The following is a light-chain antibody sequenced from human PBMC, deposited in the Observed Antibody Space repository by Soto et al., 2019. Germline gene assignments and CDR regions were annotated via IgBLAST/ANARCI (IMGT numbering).Light chain of an antibody. CDR3: QQSYSTPRT. Sequence: IQMTHSPSSLCSSVGYGVTSTCRSSQSISSYLNWYQQKPGKAPKLLIYAASSLQSGVPSRFSGSGSGTDFTLTISSLQPEDFATYYCQQSYSTPRTFGQGTKVDIK. V-gene: IGKV1-39*01. J-gene: IGKJ1*01. CDR2: AAS. CDR1: QSISSY.